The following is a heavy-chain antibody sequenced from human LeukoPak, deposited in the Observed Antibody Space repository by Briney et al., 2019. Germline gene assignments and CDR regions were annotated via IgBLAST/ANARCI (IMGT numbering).Heavy chain of an antibody. CDR1: GYTFTSYG. Sequence: ASVKVSCKASGYTFTSYGISWVRQAPGQGLEWMGWISAYNGITNYAQKLQGRVTMTTDTSTSTAYMELRSLRSDDTAVYYCARSYDSSGTNWFDPWGQGTLVTVSS. CDR3: ARSYDSSGTNWFDP. D-gene: IGHD3-22*01. V-gene: IGHV1-18*01. J-gene: IGHJ5*02. CDR2: ISAYNGIT.